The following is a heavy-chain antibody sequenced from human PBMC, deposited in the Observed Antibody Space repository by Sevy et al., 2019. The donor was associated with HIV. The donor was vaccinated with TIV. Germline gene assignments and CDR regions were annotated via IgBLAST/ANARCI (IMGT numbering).Heavy chain of an antibody. D-gene: IGHD3-22*01. CDR3: ARDPLRRITMIVVASYYFDY. J-gene: IGHJ4*02. V-gene: IGHV1-18*04. CDR1: GYTFTSYG. CDR2: ISAYNENT. Sequence: ASVKVSCKASGYTFTSYGISWARQAPGQGLEWMGWISAYNENTNYAQKLQGRVTMTTDTSTSTAYMELRSLRSDDTAVYYCARDPLRRITMIVVASYYFDYWGQGTLVTVSS.